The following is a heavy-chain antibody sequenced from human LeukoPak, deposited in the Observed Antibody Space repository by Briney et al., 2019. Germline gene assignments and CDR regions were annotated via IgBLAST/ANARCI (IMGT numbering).Heavy chain of an antibody. V-gene: IGHV3-48*01. D-gene: IGHD2-2*02. CDR3: ARDGCSSTSCYTW. J-gene: IGHJ4*02. Sequence: GGSLRLSCAASGFTFSSYSMNWVRQAPGKGLEWVSYISSSSSTIYYADSVKGRFTISRDNAKNSLYLQMNSLRAEDTAVYYCARDGCSSTSCYTWWGQGTLVTVSS. CDR2: ISSSSSTI. CDR1: GFTFSSYS.